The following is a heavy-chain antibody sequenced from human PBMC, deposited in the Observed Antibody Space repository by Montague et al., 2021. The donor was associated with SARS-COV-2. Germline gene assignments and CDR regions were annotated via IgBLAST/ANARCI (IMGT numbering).Heavy chain of an antibody. J-gene: IGHJ3*02. Sequence: SETLSLTCTVSGDSFNSPKYYCAWIRQPPGKGLEWIGSSDYSGTTYDXXXLRSQVTMSVDTSKTQFSLKMNSVTAADTAVYYCARGSYGSGSYHAFDIWSQGTVVAVSS. CDR1: GDSFNSPKYY. D-gene: IGHD3-10*01. CDR3: ARGSYGSGSYHAFDI. V-gene: IGHV4-39*01. CDR2: SDYSGTT.